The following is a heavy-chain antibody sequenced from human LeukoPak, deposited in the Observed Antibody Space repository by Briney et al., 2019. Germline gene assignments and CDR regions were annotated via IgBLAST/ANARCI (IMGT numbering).Heavy chain of an antibody. CDR1: GGTFSSYA. CDR2: IIPIFGTA. D-gene: IGHD6-13*01. CDR3: ARGFLAAAGDY. Sequence: GASVKVSCKASGGTFSSYAISWVRQAPGRGLEWMGGIIPIFGTANYAQKFQGRVTITADESTSTAYMELSSLRSDDTAVYYCARGFLAAAGDYWGQGTLVTVSS. J-gene: IGHJ4*02. V-gene: IGHV1-69*13.